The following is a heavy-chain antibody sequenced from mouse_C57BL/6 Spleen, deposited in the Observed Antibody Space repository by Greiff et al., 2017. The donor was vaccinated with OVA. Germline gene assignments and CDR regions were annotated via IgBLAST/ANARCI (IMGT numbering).Heavy chain of an antibody. CDR1: GFSLTSYG. J-gene: IGHJ4*01. V-gene: IGHV2-2*01. CDR3: ARTLLDSSGYPYAMDY. Sequence: QVQLKESGPGLVQPSQSLSITCTVSGFSLTSYGVHWVRQSPGKGLEWLGVIWSGGSTDYNAAFISRLSISKDNSKSQVFFKMNSLQADDTAIYYCARTLLDSSGYPYAMDYWGQGTSVTVSS. CDR2: IWSGGST. D-gene: IGHD3-2*02.